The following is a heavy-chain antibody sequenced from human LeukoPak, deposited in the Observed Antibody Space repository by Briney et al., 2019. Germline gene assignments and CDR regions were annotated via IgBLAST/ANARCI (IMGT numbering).Heavy chain of an antibody. J-gene: IGHJ6*03. D-gene: IGHD1-1*01. Sequence: SVKVSCKASGGTFSSYAISWVRQAPGQGLEWMGGIIPIFGTANYAQKFQGRVTITADESTSTAYMELSSLRSEDTAVYYCGTGKKSYYYYYMDVWGKGTTVTVSS. V-gene: IGHV1-69*13. CDR2: IIPIFGTA. CDR1: GGTFSSYA. CDR3: GTGKKSYYYYYMDV.